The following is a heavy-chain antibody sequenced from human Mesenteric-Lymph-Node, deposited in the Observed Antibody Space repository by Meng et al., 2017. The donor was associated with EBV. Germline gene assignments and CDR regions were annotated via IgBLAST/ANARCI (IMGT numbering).Heavy chain of an antibody. CDR1: GGSISSGGYY. CDR2: IYYSGST. D-gene: IGHD2-15*01. J-gene: IGHJ5*02. V-gene: IGHV4-30-4*01. CDR3: ARGEDSNWFDP. Sequence: VELQGSGPGLVKPSQTLSLTCAVSGGSISSGGYYWSWIRQPPGKGLEWIGYIYYSGSTYYNPSLKSRVTISVDTSKNQFSLKLSSVTAADTAVYYCARGEDSNWFDPWGQGTLVTVSS.